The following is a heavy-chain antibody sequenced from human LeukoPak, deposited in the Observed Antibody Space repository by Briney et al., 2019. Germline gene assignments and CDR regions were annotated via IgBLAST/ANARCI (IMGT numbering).Heavy chain of an antibody. CDR3: ARGSTSGWPDYFDY. V-gene: IGHV3-48*04. J-gene: IGHJ4*02. CDR1: GFTFSSYS. CDR2: ISSSSSTI. Sequence: PGGSLRLSCAASGFTFSSYSMNWVRQAPGEGLEWVSYISSSSSTIYYADSVKGRFTISRDNAKNSLYLQMHSLRADDTAVYYCARGSTSGWPDYFDYWGQGSVVTVSS. D-gene: IGHD6-19*01.